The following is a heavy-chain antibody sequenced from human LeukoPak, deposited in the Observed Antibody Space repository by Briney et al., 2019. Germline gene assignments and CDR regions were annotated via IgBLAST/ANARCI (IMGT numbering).Heavy chain of an antibody. J-gene: IGHJ4*02. CDR2: ISGSGGIT. CDR3: AKLGSSWYYFDY. Sequence: GGPLRLACAASGFTCSSYHMIWAPQAPGKGLECVSDISGSGGITNYADSVKGRFIISRDSSKETLELQMNSLRVEDTAVYYCAKLGSSWYYFDYWGQGTLVTVSS. V-gene: IGHV3-23*01. D-gene: IGHD6-13*01. CDR1: GFTCSSYH.